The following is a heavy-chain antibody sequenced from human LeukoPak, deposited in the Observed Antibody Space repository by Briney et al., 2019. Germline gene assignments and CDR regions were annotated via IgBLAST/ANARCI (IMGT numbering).Heavy chain of an antibody. Sequence: SETLSPTCTVSGDSIATGIHYWGWIRQPPGKGLEWIGSVFYTGNTYYNPSLQSRITISVDTSKNQVSLKVTSVTATAAALYYCARRGTYYYDSTKFTFDSWGQGTLVTVSS. CDR1: GDSIATGIHY. V-gene: IGHV4-39*01. J-gene: IGHJ4*02. CDR2: VFYTGNT. CDR3: ARRGTYYYDSTKFTFDS. D-gene: IGHD3-22*01.